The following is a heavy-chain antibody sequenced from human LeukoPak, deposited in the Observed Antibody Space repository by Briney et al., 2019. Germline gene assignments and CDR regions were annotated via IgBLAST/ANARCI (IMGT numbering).Heavy chain of an antibody. CDR3: ARETPYSSSWTVFDY. CDR1: GFTFSSYW. Sequence: PGGSLRLSCAASGFTFSSYWMNWVRQAPGKGLEWISYITLSSGIIYYADSVKGRFTISRDNAKNSLYLQMNSLRAEDTAVYYCARETPYSSSWTVFDYWGLGTLVTVSS. D-gene: IGHD6-13*01. V-gene: IGHV3-48*01. J-gene: IGHJ4*02. CDR2: ITLSSGII.